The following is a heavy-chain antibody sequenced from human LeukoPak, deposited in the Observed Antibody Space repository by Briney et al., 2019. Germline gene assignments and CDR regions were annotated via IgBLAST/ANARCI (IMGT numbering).Heavy chain of an antibody. J-gene: IGHJ4*02. CDR1: GFTFSSYT. CDR3: AQNFYDSSGLYFDY. V-gene: IGHV3-21*01. CDR2: ISTSSNYI. Sequence: AGGSLRLSCVASGFTFSSYTMNCVRQAPGRGLEWVSSISTSSNYIYYADSVKGRFTISRDNAKNSLYLQMNSLRAADTAVYYCAQNFYDSSGLYFDYWGQGTLVTVSS. D-gene: IGHD3-22*01.